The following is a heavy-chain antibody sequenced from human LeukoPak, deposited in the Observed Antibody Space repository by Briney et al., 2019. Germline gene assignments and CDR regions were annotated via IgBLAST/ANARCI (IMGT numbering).Heavy chain of an antibody. CDR3: VRVPEGDSRPCDS. CDR2: IDHGGGT. D-gene: IGHD2-21*01. CDR1: GGSLSGYY. V-gene: IGHV4-34*01. J-gene: IGHJ4*02. Sequence: SETLSHTCAVYGGSLSGYYWTFVRQTPGKGLEWIGEIDHGGGTGYHPFLKSRVSISIDRSRNQFSLRMSSVTAADTAVYYCVRVPEGDSRPCDSWGQGTLVTVSS.